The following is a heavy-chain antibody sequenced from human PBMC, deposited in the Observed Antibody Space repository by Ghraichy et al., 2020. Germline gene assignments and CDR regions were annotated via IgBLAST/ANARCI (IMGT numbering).Heavy chain of an antibody. D-gene: IGHD6-13*01. CDR3: ARDRTSSSWYSLLDY. Sequence: GGSLRLSCAASGFTFSSYGMHWVRQAPGKGLEWVAVIWYDGSNKYYADSVKGRFTISRDNSKNTLYLQMNSLRAEDTAVYYCARDRTSSSWYSLLDYWGQGTLVTVSS. V-gene: IGHV3-33*01. J-gene: IGHJ4*02. CDR2: IWYDGSNK. CDR1: GFTFSSYG.